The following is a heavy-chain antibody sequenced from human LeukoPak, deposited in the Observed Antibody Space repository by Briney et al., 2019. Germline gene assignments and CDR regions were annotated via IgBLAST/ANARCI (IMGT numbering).Heavy chain of an antibody. V-gene: IGHV3-23*01. J-gene: IGHJ5*02. CDR3: AKDYYASGSYPTA. Sequence: PGGSLRLSCAASGFTFSGSAIHWVRQAPGKGLEWVSTISDIGGSTYYADSVKGRFTISRDSSKNTLYLQMNSLRAEDTAVYYCAKDYYASGSYPTAWGQGTLVTVSS. CDR2: ISDIGGST. D-gene: IGHD3-10*01. CDR1: GFTFSGSA.